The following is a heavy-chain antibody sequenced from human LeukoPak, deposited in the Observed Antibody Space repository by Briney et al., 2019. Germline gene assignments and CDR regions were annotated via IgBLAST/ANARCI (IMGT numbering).Heavy chain of an antibody. CDR2: ISDRT. D-gene: IGHD2-2*01. Sequence: PGGSLRLSCAASGLTFSSYAMSWVRQAPGKGLEWVAAISDRTYYADSVKGRFTISRDNSKNTLYLQMNSLRAEDTAVYYCARARYCSSTSCYDAFDIWGQGTMVTVSS. CDR1: GLTFSSYA. V-gene: IGHV3-23*01. CDR3: ARARYCSSTSCYDAFDI. J-gene: IGHJ3*02.